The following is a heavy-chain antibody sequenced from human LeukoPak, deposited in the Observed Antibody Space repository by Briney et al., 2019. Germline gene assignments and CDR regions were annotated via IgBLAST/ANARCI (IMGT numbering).Heavy chain of an antibody. CDR2: ISGYNGNT. CDR3: ARGLAGYYDILTGYYNPGNWFDP. CDR1: GYTFTSYG. D-gene: IGHD3-9*01. Sequence: RASVKVSCKAAGYTFTSYGISWVRQAPGQGLEWMGWISGYNGNTKHARRLQGGVTMTTDTSTSTAYKELRSLRSDDTAVYYCARGLAGYYDILTGYYNPGNWFDPWGQGTLVTVSS. V-gene: IGHV1-18*01. J-gene: IGHJ5*02.